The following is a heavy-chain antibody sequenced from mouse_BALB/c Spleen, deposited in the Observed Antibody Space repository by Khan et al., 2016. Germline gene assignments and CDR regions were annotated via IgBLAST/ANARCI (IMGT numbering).Heavy chain of an antibody. J-gene: IGHJ4*01. Sequence: EVELVESGGGLVQPGGSLKLSCAASGFTFSSYGMSWVRQTPDKRLELVATINSNGGSTYYPDSVKGRFTISRDNAKNTLYLQMSSLKSEDTAMYYCAREGDYDYAMDYWGQGTSVTVSS. D-gene: IGHD2-4*01. CDR3: AREGDYDYAMDY. CDR1: GFTFSSYG. V-gene: IGHV5-6-3*01. CDR2: INSNGGST.